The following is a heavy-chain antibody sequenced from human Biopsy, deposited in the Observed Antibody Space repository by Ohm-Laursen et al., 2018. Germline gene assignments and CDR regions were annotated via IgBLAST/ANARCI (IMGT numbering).Heavy chain of an antibody. CDR1: GGTFSKYG. CDR2: VMPIFGTA. Sequence: SVKVSCKASGGTFSKYGISWVRQAPGQGLEWMGGVMPIFGTANYAQKFQGRVTITADKSTSTAHLDLSSLRSEDTAVYYCATRVTPVTTLYYYAMDVWGQGTTVTVSS. V-gene: IGHV1-69*06. J-gene: IGHJ6*02. CDR3: ATRVTPVTTLYYYAMDV. D-gene: IGHD4-17*01.